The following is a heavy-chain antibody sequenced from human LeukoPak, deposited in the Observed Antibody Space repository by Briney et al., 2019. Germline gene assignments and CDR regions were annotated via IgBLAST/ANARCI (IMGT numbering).Heavy chain of an antibody. CDR2: ISYDGSNK. D-gene: IGHD6-19*01. Sequence: PGGSLRLSCAASGFTFSSYGMHGVRQAPGKGLEWGAVISYDGSNKYYADSVKGRFTIYRDNSKNTLCLQMNSLRAEATAVYYCARVAGAGPYYYYGMDVWGQGTTVTVSS. V-gene: IGHV3-30*03. CDR3: ARVAGAGPYYYYGMDV. J-gene: IGHJ6*02. CDR1: GFTFSSYG.